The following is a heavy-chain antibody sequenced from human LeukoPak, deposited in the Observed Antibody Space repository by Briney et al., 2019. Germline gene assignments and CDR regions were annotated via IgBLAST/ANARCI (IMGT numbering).Heavy chain of an antibody. D-gene: IGHD3-16*02. Sequence: AGGSLRLSCAASGFTFSSYAMHWVRQAPGKGLEWVAVISYDGNNKYYADSVKGRFTISRDNSRNTLYLQMNSLRAEDTAVYYCARGRYDYVWGSYRYTVWFDPWGQGTLVTVSS. J-gene: IGHJ5*02. CDR3: ARGRYDYVWGSYRYTVWFDP. V-gene: IGHV3-30-3*01. CDR1: GFTFSSYA. CDR2: ISYDGNNK.